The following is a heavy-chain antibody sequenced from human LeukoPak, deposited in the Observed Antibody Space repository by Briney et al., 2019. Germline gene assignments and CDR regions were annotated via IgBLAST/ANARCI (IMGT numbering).Heavy chain of an antibody. CDR3: ARKSSIVVVSFDY. Sequence: SETLSLTCAVSGYSISSGYYWGWIRQPPGKGLEWIGSIYHSGSTYYNPSLKSRVTISVDTSKNQFSLKLSSVPAADTAVYYCARKSSIVVVSFDYWGQGTLVTVSS. D-gene: IGHD2-2*01. CDR2: IYHSGST. J-gene: IGHJ4*02. CDR1: GYSISSGYY. V-gene: IGHV4-38-2*01.